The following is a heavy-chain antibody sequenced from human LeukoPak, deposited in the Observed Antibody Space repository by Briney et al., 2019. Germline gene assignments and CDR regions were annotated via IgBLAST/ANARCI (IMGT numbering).Heavy chain of an antibody. Sequence: PSEPLSLTCPVSGGSISPITYYGGWIRQPPGKGLEWLVTIYYSGSTYYNLSLRSRVTMSVATSSNHFSLKLRTVTAADAAVYYCSRHYSGDLFYCDHGAQRTLVTVSS. CDR2: IYYSGST. CDR3: SRHYSGDLFYCDH. CDR1: GGSISPITYY. J-gene: IGHJ4*02. D-gene: IGHD4-17*01. V-gene: IGHV4-39*01.